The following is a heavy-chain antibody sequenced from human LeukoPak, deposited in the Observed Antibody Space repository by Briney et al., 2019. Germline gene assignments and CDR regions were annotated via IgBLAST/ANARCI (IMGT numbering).Heavy chain of an antibody. V-gene: IGHV3-23*01. D-gene: IGHD3-3*01. CDR2: ISGSGGST. CDR3: ARDFVFWSGSLYGMDV. CDR1: GFTFSSYA. Sequence: GGSLRLSCAASGFTFSSYAMSWVRQAPGKGLEWVSAISGSGGSTYYADSVKGRFTISRDNSKNTLYLQMGSLRAEDMAVYYCARDFVFWSGSLYGMDVWGQGTTVTVSS. J-gene: IGHJ6*02.